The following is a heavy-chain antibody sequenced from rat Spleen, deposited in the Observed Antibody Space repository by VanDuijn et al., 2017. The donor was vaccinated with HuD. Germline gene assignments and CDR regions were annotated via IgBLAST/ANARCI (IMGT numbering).Heavy chain of an antibody. CDR3: TRDHSYWGSYYPGGFAY. J-gene: IGHJ3*01. V-gene: IGHV2-15*01. CDR1: GFSLTSYG. Sequence: QVQLKESGPGLVQPSRTLSLTCTVSGFSLTSYGLSWVRQPPGKGLEWVGAIWKGGSTDYNSALKSRLSISRDNSKNQIILKMNSLQTEDTATYFCTRDHSYWGSYYPGGFAYWGQGTLVTVSS. CDR2: IWKGGST. D-gene: IGHD1-12*02.